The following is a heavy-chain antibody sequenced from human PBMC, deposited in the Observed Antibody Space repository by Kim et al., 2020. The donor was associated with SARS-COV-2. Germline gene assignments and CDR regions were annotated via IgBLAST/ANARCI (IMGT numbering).Heavy chain of an antibody. Sequence: GGSLRLSCAASGFTFSSYSMNWVRQAPGKGLEWVSSISSSSSYIYYADSVKGRFTISRDNAKNSLYLQMNSLRAEDTAVYYCARDDNWNDHRSEYYYYGMDVWGQGTTVTVSS. CDR1: GFTFSSYS. CDR2: ISSSSSYI. V-gene: IGHV3-21*01. D-gene: IGHD1-1*01. CDR3: ARDDNWNDHRSEYYYYGMDV. J-gene: IGHJ6*02.